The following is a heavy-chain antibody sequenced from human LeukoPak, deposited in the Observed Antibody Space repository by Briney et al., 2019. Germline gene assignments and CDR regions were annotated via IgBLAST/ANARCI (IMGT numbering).Heavy chain of an antibody. Sequence: GGSPRLSCAASGLTFSNYWMHWVRQAPGKGLVWVSRINTVGSTITYADSVKGRFTVSRDNAKNTLFLQMSSLRLEDTAVYYCVSAYSGSYYFNSWGQGTLVTVSS. CDR2: INTVGSTI. CDR1: GLTFSNYW. CDR3: VSAYSGSYYFNS. V-gene: IGHV3-74*01. D-gene: IGHD1-26*01. J-gene: IGHJ4*02.